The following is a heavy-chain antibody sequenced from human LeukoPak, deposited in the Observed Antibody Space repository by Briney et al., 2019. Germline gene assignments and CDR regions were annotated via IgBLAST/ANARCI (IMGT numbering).Heavy chain of an antibody. Sequence: GGSLRLSCAASGFTFSSYAMSWVRQAPGKGLEWVSAISGSGDSTNYADSVKGRFTISRDNAKNSLYLQMNSLRAEDTAVYYCAREGKGGKAAAGTLRFPGIAVAGRSYIDYWGQGTLVTVSS. CDR2: ISGSGDST. D-gene: IGHD6-19*01. V-gene: IGHV3-23*01. J-gene: IGHJ4*02. CDR3: AREGKGGKAAAGTLRFPGIAVAGRSYIDY. CDR1: GFTFSSYA.